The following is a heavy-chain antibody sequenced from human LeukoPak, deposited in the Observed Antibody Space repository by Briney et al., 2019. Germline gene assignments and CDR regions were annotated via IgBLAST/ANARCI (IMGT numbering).Heavy chain of an antibody. CDR2: IRYDGSNK. V-gene: IGHV3-30*02. CDR3: AKVLPDIVVVVAATPGQYGMDV. Sequence: GGSLRLSCAASGFTFSSYGMHWVRQAPGKGLEWVAFIRYDGSNKYYADSVKGRFTISRDNSKNTLYLQMNSLRAEDTAVYYCAKVLPDIVVVVAATPGQYGMDVWGQGTTVTVSS. D-gene: IGHD2-15*01. CDR1: GFTFSSYG. J-gene: IGHJ6*02.